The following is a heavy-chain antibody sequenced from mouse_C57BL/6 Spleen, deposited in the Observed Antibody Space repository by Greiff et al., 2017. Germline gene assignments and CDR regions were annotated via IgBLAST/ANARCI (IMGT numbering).Heavy chain of an antibody. J-gene: IGHJ2*01. D-gene: IGHD2-4*01. CDR2: IYPGNSDT. CDR1: GYTFTSYW. Sequence: VQLQQSGTVLARPGASVKMSCKTSGYTFTSYWMHWVKQRPGQGLEWIGAIYPGNSDTSYNQKFKGKAKLTAVTSASTAYMQLSSLTSEDSAVYYSTRGNYDYDDGYYFDYWGQGTTLTVSS. CDR3: TRGNYDYDDGYYFDY. V-gene: IGHV1-5*01.